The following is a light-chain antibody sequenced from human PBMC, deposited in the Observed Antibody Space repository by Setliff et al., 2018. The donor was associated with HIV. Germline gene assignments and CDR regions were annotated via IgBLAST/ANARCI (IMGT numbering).Light chain of an antibody. CDR1: SGYSNYK. J-gene: IGLJ1*01. Sequence: VLTQPPSASASLGASVTLTCTLSSGYSNYKVDWYQQRPGKGPRFVMRVGTGGIVGSKGDGIPDRFSVLGSGLNRYLTIKNIQEEDESDYHCGADHGSGSDFVYVFGTGTKVTVL. V-gene: IGLV9-49*01. CDR3: GADHGSGSDFVYV. CDR2: VGTGGIVG.